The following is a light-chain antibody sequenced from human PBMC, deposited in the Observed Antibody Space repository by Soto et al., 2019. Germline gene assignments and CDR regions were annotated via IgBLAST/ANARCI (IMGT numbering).Light chain of an antibody. CDR3: QQRSNWPPIT. CDR2: DAS. J-gene: IGKJ5*01. V-gene: IGKV3-11*01. CDR1: QSFSIY. Sequence: ALTQSPGTLSLSPGERATLSCRASQSFSIYLAWYQQRPGQAPRLLIYDASNRATGIPARFSGSGSGTDFTLTISSLEPEDFAVYYCQQRSNWPPITFGQGTRLEIK.